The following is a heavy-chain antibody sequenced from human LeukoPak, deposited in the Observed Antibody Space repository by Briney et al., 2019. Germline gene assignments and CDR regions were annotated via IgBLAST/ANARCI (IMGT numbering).Heavy chain of an antibody. D-gene: IGHD5-24*01. CDR1: GFTFSSYA. J-gene: IGHJ3*02. Sequence: GGSLRLSCAASGFTFSSYAMHWVRQAPGEGLEYVSAISSNGGSTYYANSVKGRFTISRDNSKNTLYLQMGSLRAEDMAVYYCARVEMATSTLDAFDIWGQGTMVTVSS. CDR3: ARVEMATSTLDAFDI. V-gene: IGHV3-64*01. CDR2: ISSNGGST.